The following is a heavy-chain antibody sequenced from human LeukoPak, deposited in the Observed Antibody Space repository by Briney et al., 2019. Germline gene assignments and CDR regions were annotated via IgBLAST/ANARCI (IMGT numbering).Heavy chain of an antibody. D-gene: IGHD3-9*01. V-gene: IGHV3-48*04. J-gene: IGHJ5*02. CDR2: ISSSGSNI. CDR3: ARTAFDWSQVGGSWFDP. Sequence: GGSLRLSCAASGFTFSSYSLNWVRQAPGKGLEWISYISSSGSNIAYADSVEGRFTISRDNGKNSLYLQMNSLRAEDTAVYYCARTAFDWSQVGGSWFDPWGQGTLVTVSS. CDR1: GFTFSSYS.